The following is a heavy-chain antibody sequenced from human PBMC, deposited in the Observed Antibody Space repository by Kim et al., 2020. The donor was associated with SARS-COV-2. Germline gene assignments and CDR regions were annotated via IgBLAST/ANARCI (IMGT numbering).Heavy chain of an antibody. V-gene: IGHV4-59*01. CDR2: VYHTGNT. D-gene: IGHD1-26*01. CDR3: ASTGVGAVGWFDP. CDR1: GGSIRSYY. J-gene: IGHJ5*02. Sequence: SETLSLTCTVSGGSIRSYYWTWIRQPRGNRLEWIGYVYHTGNTNYNPSLRGRVTISLDTSKRQFSLTLTSVTAADTAVYYCASTGVGAVGWFDPWGQGTLVSGSS.